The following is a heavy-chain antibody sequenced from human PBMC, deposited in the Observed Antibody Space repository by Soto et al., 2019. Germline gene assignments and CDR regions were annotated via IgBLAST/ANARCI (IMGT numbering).Heavy chain of an antibody. J-gene: IGHJ4*02. D-gene: IGHD2-21*01. CDR2: IYSSGST. V-gene: IGHV4-39*01. CDR1: GGSIIRNTYY. Sequence: PWATLSLTCTVSGGSIIRNTYYWGWIRQSPGKGLEWIGSIYSSGSTYYNPSLKSRVTISVDTSKSQFSLRLSSVTAAETAVYYCARNTLFSPFDSWGQGTLVTFSS. CDR3: ARNTLFSPFDS.